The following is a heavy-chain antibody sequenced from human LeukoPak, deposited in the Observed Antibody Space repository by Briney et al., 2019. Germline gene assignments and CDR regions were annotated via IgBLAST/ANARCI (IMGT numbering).Heavy chain of an antibody. J-gene: IGHJ4*02. CDR1: GYSMSSGYY. CDR2: MYHTGST. V-gene: IGHV4-38-2*02. D-gene: IGHD1-26*01. Sequence: SETLSLTCTVSGYSMSSGYYWGWIRQPPERGLEWIGSMYHTGSTYYNPSLKSRVTISVDTSKNQFSLKLSSVTAADTAVYYCARFVGATTSYYFDYWGQGTLVTVSS. CDR3: ARFVGATTSYYFDY.